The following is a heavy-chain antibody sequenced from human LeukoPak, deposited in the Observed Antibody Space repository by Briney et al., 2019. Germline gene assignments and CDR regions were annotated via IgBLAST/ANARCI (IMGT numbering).Heavy chain of an antibody. CDR2: IRSKANSYAT. CDR3: TRSYYYDSSGSNPDY. V-gene: IGHV3-73*01. J-gene: IGHJ4*02. D-gene: IGHD3-22*01. CDR1: GFSFSDYY. Sequence: GGSLRLSCAASGFSFSDYYMDWVRQASGKGLEWVGRIRSKANSYATAYAASVKGRFTISRDDSKNTAYLQMNSLKTEDTAVYYCTRSYYYDSSGSNPDYWGQGTLVTVSS.